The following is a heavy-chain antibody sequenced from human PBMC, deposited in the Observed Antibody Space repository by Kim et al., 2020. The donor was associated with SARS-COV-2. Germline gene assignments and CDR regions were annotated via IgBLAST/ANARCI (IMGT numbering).Heavy chain of an antibody. CDR3: ARLRGYSGYDVLDY. J-gene: IGHJ4*02. D-gene: IGHD5-12*01. CDR2: ISYDGSNK. Sequence: GGSLRLSCAASGFTFSSYAMHWVRQAPGKGLEWVAVISYDGSNKYYADSVKGRFTISRDNSKNTLYLQMNSLRAEDTAVYYCARLRGYSGYDVLDYWGQGTLVTVSS. CDR1: GFTFSSYA. V-gene: IGHV3-30*04.